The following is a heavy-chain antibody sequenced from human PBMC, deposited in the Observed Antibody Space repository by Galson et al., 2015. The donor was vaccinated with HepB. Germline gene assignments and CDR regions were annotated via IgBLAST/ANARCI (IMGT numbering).Heavy chain of an antibody. D-gene: IGHD3-22*01. CDR2: INPGGSER. Sequence: SLRLSCAGSGFTFSNYDMSWVRQAPGQGLEWVASINPGGSERNYVDSVRGRFTISRDNARSLLYLYMNSVRVEDTAVYYCVRVDSYDGSAYRVFDFWGQGAPVTVSS. CDR1: GFTFSNYD. V-gene: IGHV3-7*03. J-gene: IGHJ4*02. CDR3: VRVDSYDGSAYRVFDF.